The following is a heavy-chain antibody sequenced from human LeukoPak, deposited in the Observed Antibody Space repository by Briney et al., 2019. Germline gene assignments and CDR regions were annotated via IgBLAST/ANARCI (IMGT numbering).Heavy chain of an antibody. V-gene: IGHV3-11*04. Sequence: GGSLGLSCAASGFTFSDYYMTWIRQAPGKGLEWVLYISSSGTTIYSADSVKGRFTISRDNAKNSLYLQMSSLRAEDTAVYYCARGGGGILKAYYSYMDVWGKGITVTVSS. D-gene: IGHD3-10*01. CDR1: GFTFSDYY. CDR3: ARGGGGILKAYYSYMDV. J-gene: IGHJ6*03. CDR2: ISSSGTTI.